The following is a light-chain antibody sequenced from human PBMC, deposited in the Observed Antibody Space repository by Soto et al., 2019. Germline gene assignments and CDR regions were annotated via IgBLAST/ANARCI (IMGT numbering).Light chain of an antibody. CDR1: QSVSSN. Sequence: IVMITPSDSLAVFLGGGATPFCLASQSVSSNLAWYQQRPGQAPRLLIYDASNRATGIPARFSGSGSGTEFSLTISSLQSEDFAVYSCQQYSDWPGAFGGGTKVDIK. V-gene: IGKV3D-15*01. CDR2: DAS. J-gene: IGKJ4*02. CDR3: QQYSDWPGA.